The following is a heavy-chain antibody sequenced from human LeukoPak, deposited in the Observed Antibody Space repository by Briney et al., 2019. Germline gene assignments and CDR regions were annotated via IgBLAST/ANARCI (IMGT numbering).Heavy chain of an antibody. J-gene: IGHJ3*02. CDR1: GYTFTSYD. V-gene: IGHV1-8*01. Sequence: ASVKVSCKASGYTFTSYDINWVRQATGQGLEWMGWMNPNSGNTGYAQKFQGRVTMTTDTSTSTAYMELRSLRSDDTAVYYCALNKYCSSTSCYIPAIWGQGTMVTVSS. CDR3: ALNKYCSSTSCYIPAI. D-gene: IGHD2-2*02. CDR2: MNPNSGNT.